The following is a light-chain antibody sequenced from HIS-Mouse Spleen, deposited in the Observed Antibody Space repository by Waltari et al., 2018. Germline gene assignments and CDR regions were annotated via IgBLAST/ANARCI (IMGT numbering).Light chain of an antibody. CDR3: SSYTSSSTV. J-gene: IGLJ2*01. Sequence: QSALTQPASVSGSPGQLITISCTGTSRDVGCHNYVSWYQQHPGKAPKLMIYDVSNRPAGVSNRFSGSKSGNTASLTISGLQAEDEADYYCSSYTSSSTVFGGGTKLTVL. CDR2: DVS. CDR1: SRDVGCHNY. V-gene: IGLV2-14*03.